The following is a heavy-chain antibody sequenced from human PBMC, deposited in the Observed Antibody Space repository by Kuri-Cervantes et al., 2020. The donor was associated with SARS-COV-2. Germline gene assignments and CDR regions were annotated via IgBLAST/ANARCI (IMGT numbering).Heavy chain of an antibody. J-gene: IGHJ6*04. Sequence: GSLRLSCAVFGWSFSGYYWSWVRQSPGKGLEWIGKINHSGSTNYNPSLSSRVSISIDMYKNQFSLRLSSVTAADTAMYYCERGREGAVPATIHGLGYSLYFFKDVWGKGTLVTVSS. CDR3: ERGREGAVPATIHGLGYSLYFFKDV. CDR1: GWSFSGYY. CDR2: INHSGST. D-gene: IGHD2-2*01. V-gene: IGHV4-34*01.